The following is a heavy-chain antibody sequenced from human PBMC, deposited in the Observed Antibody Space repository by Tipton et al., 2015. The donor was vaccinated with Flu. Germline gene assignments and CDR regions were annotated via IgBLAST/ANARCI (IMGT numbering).Heavy chain of an antibody. CDR2: TYYRSKWYN. D-gene: IGHD4-17*01. Sequence: GLVKPSQALSLTCAISGDSVSSNSAAWNWIRQSPSRGLEWLGRTYYRSKWYNDYAVSVKGRIAINPDASKNQFFLRLNSVTPEDTAVYYCTRGGGYGDYGLYYYYGMEVWGQGTTVTVSS. J-gene: IGHJ6*02. CDR1: GDSVSSNSAA. CDR3: TRGGGYGDYGLYYYYGMEV. V-gene: IGHV6-1*01.